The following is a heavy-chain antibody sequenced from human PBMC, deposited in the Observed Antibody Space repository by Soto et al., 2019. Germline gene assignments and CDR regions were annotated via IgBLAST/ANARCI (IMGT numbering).Heavy chain of an antibody. CDR2: FDPEDGET. Sequence: ASVKVSCKVSGYTLTELSMHWVRQAPGKGLEWMGGFDPEDGETIYAQKFQGRVTMTEDTSTDTAYMELSSLRSEDTAVYYCATAGGGRGSGPSKGYFDYWGQGTLVTVSS. CDR3: ATAGGGRGSGPSKGYFDY. D-gene: IGHD3-10*01. J-gene: IGHJ4*02. CDR1: GYTLTELS. V-gene: IGHV1-24*01.